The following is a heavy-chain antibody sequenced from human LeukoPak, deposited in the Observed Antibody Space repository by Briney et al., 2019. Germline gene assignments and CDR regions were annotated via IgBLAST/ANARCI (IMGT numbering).Heavy chain of an antibody. J-gene: IGHJ6*02. CDR2: INPNSGGT. CDR1: GYTFTGYY. Sequence: ASVKVSCKASGYTFTGYYMHWVRQAPGQGLEWMGWINPNSGGTNYAQKFQGWVTMTRDTSISTAYMELSRLRSDDTAVYYCARAYDFWSGRQNYYYYYGMDVWGQGTTVTVSS. CDR3: ARAYDFWSGRQNYYYYYGMDV. V-gene: IGHV1-2*04. D-gene: IGHD3-3*01.